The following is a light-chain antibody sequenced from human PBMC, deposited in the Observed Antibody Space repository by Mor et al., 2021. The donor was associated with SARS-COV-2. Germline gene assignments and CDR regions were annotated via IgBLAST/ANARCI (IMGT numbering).Light chain of an antibody. CDR1: HD. J-gene: IGLJ1*01. V-gene: IGLV7-46*01. CDR2: AAI. CDR3: LLSYGGVYV. Sequence: HDPYWFQQKPGQAPRTLIYAAINKDSWTPARFSGSLLGGKAALTLSGAQPEDEAEYYCLLSYGGVYVFGAGTKVTVL.